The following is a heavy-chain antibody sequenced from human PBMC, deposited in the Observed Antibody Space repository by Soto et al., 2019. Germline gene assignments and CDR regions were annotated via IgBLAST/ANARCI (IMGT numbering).Heavy chain of an antibody. V-gene: IGHV3-30-3*01. CDR1: GFTFSSYA. CDR2: ISYDGSNK. D-gene: IGHD6-6*01. CDR3: ARLGLSSSSPGY. Sequence: GGSLRLSCAASGFTFSSYAMHWVRQAPGKGLEWVAVISYDGSNKYYADSVKGRFTISRDNSENTLYLQMNSLRAEDTAVYYCARLGLSSSSPGYWGQGTLVTVSS. J-gene: IGHJ4*02.